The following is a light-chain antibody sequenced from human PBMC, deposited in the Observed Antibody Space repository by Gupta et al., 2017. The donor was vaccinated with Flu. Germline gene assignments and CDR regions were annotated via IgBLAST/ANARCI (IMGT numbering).Light chain of an antibody. CDR3: QAWDSSTYV. V-gene: IGLV3-1*01. CDR2: QDS. J-gene: IGLJ1*01. CDR1: KLGDKY. Sequence: SYELTQPPSVSVSPGQTASITCSGDKLGDKYACWYQQKPGQSPVLVIYQDSKRPSGIPERFSGSNSGNTATLTISGTQAMDEAYYYCQAWDSSTYVFGTGPKVTV.